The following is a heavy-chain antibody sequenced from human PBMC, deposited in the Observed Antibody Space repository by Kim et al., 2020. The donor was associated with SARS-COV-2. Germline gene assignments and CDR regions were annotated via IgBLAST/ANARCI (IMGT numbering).Heavy chain of an antibody. CDR3: ARRRYGSGSYLDY. Sequence: SETLSLTCTVSGGSISSSSYYWGWIRQPPGKGLEWIGSIYYSGSTYYNPSLKSRVTISVDTSKNQFSLKLSSVTAADTAVYYCARRRYGSGSYLDYWGQGTLVTVSS. CDR1: GGSISSSSYY. D-gene: IGHD3-10*01. CDR2: IYYSGST. V-gene: IGHV4-39*01. J-gene: IGHJ4*02.